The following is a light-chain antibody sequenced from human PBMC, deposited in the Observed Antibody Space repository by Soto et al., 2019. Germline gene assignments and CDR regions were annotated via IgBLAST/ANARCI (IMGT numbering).Light chain of an antibody. CDR3: QQYNNWPRT. V-gene: IGKV3-15*01. J-gene: IGKJ1*01. Sequence: DIVMTQSPVTLSVSPGDRATLSCRASQSVGHNLAWFQQKPGQAPRLLIYGASAGATRIPDRFSGSGFGTEFTLTISSLQSEDLAVYYCQQYNNWPRTFGQGTKVEMK. CDR2: GAS. CDR1: QSVGHN.